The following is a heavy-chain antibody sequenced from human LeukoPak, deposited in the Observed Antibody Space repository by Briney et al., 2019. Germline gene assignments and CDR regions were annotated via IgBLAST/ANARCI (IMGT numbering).Heavy chain of an antibody. CDR3: AREGCSGTNCLYYFYYMDV. D-gene: IGHD2-2*01. V-gene: IGHV4-39*07. CDR2: ISHGGTA. Sequence: PSETLSLTCTVSGGSMSSHIYYWGWIRQPPGKGLEWIGSISHGGTAYYKPSLESRVTISVDTSNNQFSLKLSSVTAADTAVYYCAREGCSGTNCLYYFYYMDVWGKGTTVTVSS. CDR1: GGSMSSHIYY. J-gene: IGHJ6*03.